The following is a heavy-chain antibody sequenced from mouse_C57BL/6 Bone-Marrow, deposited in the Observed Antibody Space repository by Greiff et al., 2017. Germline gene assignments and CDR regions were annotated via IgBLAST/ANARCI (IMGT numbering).Heavy chain of an antibody. D-gene: IGHD1-1*01. J-gene: IGHJ3*01. CDR1: GYTFTSYW. CDR2: IYPGSGST. Sequence: QVQLQQPGAELVKPGASVKMSCKASGYTFTSYWITWVKQRPGQGLEWIGDIYPGSGSTNYNEKFKSKATLTVATSSSTAYMQLSSLTSEDSAVYYCARKATVVGEGFAYWGQGTLVTVSA. V-gene: IGHV1-55*01. CDR3: ARKATVVGEGFAY.